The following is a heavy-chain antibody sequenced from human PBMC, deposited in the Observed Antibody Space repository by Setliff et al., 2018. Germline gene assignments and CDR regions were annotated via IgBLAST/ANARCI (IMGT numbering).Heavy chain of an antibody. D-gene: IGHD6-19*01. Sequence: SETLSLTCAAYGGTFSDYYWTWIRQTPGKGLEWVGEINHRGSTNYNPSLKSRVTISVDTSKNQFSLKLNSVTAADTAVYYCARTDYSDGRYSMDVWGKGTTVTVSS. CDR1: GGTFSDYY. J-gene: IGHJ6*03. CDR2: INHRGST. V-gene: IGHV4-34*01. CDR3: ARTDYSDGRYSMDV.